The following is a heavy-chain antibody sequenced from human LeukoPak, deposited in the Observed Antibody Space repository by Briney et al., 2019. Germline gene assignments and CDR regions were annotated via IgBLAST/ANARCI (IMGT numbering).Heavy chain of an antibody. CDR2: IYYSGST. V-gene: IGHV4-39*01. D-gene: IGHD2-15*01. CDR3: ARHPCSGGSCPPDYYYYYGMDV. CDR1: GGSISSSSYY. Sequence: SETLSLTCTVSGGSISSSSYYWGWIHQPPGKGLEWIGSIYYSGSTYYNPSLKSRVTISVDTSKNQFSLKLRSVTAADTAVYYCARHPCSGGSCPPDYYYYYGMDVWGQGTTVTVSS. J-gene: IGHJ6*02.